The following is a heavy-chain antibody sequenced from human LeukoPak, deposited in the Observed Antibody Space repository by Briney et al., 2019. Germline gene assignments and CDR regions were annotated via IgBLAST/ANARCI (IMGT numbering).Heavy chain of an antibody. CDR3: ARDFGASYGDYVGAFDI. J-gene: IGHJ3*02. Sequence: SETLSLTCAVYGGSFSGYYWSWIRQPPGKGLEWIGEINHSGSTNYNPSLKSRVTISVDASKNQFSLKLSSVTAEDTAVYYCARDFGASYGDYVGAFDIWGQGTMVTVSS. V-gene: IGHV4-34*01. CDR2: INHSGST. CDR1: GGSFSGYY. D-gene: IGHD4-17*01.